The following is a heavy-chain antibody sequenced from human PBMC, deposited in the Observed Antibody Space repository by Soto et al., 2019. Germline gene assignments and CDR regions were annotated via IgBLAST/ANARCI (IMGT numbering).Heavy chain of an antibody. J-gene: IGHJ4*02. CDR1: GYTFTIYD. D-gene: IGHD3-10*01. CDR2: MNPNSGNT. CDR3: ARIPPLLWFGELLSPLDY. Sequence: ASVKVSCKASGYTFTIYDINWVRQATGQGLEWMGWMNPNSGNTGYAQKFQGRVTMTRNTSISTAYMELSSLRSEDTAVYYCARIPPLLWFGELLSPLDYWGQRTLVTVSS. V-gene: IGHV1-8*01.